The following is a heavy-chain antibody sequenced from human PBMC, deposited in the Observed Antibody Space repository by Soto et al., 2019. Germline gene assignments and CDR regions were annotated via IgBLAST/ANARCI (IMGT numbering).Heavy chain of an antibody. D-gene: IGHD7-27*01. Sequence: PSETLSLTCSVSGDSVSRGSYHWSWIRQPPGKGLEWIGFKPYTGSPDYNPSLKSRVVISIDRSKNQFSLKLSSVTATDTAVHFCAKVGWGGDSWGQGTLVTVSS. V-gene: IGHV4-61*01. J-gene: IGHJ4*02. CDR3: AKVGWGGDS. CDR2: KPYTGSP. CDR1: GDSVSRGSYH.